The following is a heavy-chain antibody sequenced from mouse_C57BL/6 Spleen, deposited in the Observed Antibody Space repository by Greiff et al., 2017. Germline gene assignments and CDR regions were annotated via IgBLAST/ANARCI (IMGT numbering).Heavy chain of an antibody. CDR3: ARHFSSMIWEYFDY. CDR1: GFTFSSYG. D-gene: IGHD2-3*01. CDR2: ISSGGSYT. J-gene: IGHJ2*01. Sequence: EVKLMESGGDLVKPGGSLKISCAASGFTFSSYGMSWVRQTPDKRLEWVATISSGGSYTYYPDSVKGRFTISRDKAKNTLYLQMSSLKSEDTAMYYCARHFSSMIWEYFDYWGQGTTLTVSS. V-gene: IGHV5-6*01.